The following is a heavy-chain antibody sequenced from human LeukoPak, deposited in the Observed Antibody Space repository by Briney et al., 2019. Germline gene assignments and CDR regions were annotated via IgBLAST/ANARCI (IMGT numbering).Heavy chain of an antibody. CDR2: INHSGST. CDR1: GGSFSGYY. Sequence: NPSETLSLTCAVYGGSFSGYYWSWIRQPPGKGLEWIGEINHSGSTNYNPSLKSRVTISVDTSKNQFSLKLSSVTAADTAVYCCASGSWLNNWFDPWGQGTLVTVSS. V-gene: IGHV4-34*01. J-gene: IGHJ5*02. D-gene: IGHD5-24*01. CDR3: ASGSWLNNWFDP.